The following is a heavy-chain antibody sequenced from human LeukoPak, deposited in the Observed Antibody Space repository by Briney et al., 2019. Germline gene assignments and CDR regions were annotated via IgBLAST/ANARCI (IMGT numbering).Heavy chain of an antibody. CDR3: ARGGSSSWYLGSSYYYYGMDV. Sequence: GGSLRLSCAASGFTFSSYGMHWVRQAPGKGLEWVAVIWYDGSNKYYADSVKGRFTISRDNSKNTLYLQMNSLRAEDTAVYYCARGGSSSWYLGSSYYYYGMDVWGQGTTVTVSS. J-gene: IGHJ6*02. V-gene: IGHV3-33*01. CDR1: GFTFSSYG. CDR2: IWYDGSNK. D-gene: IGHD6-13*01.